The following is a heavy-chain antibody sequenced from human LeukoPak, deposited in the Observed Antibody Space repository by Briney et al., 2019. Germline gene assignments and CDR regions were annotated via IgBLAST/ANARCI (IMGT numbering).Heavy chain of an antibody. CDR2: ISAYNGDI. J-gene: IGHJ4*02. CDR3: TRDLGTYKSYGSIFFDY. Sequence: VASVKVSCKASGYTFTDFGISWVRQAPGQGPEWMGWISAYNGDIIYGQKFQGRVTMTTDTSTSTAYMELRSLRSDDTAVYYCTRDLGTYKSYGSIFFDYWGQGALVTVSS. D-gene: IGHD3-10*01. V-gene: IGHV1-18*01. CDR1: GYTFTDFG.